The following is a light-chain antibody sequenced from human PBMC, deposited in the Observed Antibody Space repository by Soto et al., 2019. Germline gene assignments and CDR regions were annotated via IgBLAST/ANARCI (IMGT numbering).Light chain of an antibody. CDR3: CSYTTSSTLV. CDR1: SSDIGTYNH. Sequence: QSALTQPASVSGSPGQSIAISCAGTSSDIGTYNHVSWYQQHPGKAPQLIIYEDINRPSGLSSRFSGSKSGNTASLTISGLQADDEAYYFCCSYTTSSTLVCGTGTKVTVL. J-gene: IGLJ1*01. V-gene: IGLV2-14*01. CDR2: EDI.